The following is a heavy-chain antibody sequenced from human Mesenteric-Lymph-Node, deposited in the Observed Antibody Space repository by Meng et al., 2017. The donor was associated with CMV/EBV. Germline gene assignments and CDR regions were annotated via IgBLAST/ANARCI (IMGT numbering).Heavy chain of an antibody. CDR1: GSINSGGYY. Sequence: GSINSGGYYWSWVRQRPGQGLEWIGYINDRGSTDSNPSLKSRISISVDTSKNQFSLNLRFVTAADTAVYYCARDSVAASGLDFWGQGALVTVSS. CDR3: ARDSVAASGLDF. CDR2: INDRGST. D-gene: IGHD6-19*01. V-gene: IGHV4-31*02. J-gene: IGHJ4*02.